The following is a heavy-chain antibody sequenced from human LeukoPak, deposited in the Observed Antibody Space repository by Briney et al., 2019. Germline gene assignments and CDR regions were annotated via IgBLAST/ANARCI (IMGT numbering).Heavy chain of an antibody. CDR1: GYSFTNNW. Sequence: GGSPKISCKVSGYSFTNNWIAWVRQMPGKGLEWMGISYPKDYETRYSPSFQSQVTISADKSISTAYLQWSSLKASDTAMYYCARLYTYYFTYWGQGTLVTVSS. V-gene: IGHV5-51*01. D-gene: IGHD2-2*02. J-gene: IGHJ4*02. CDR2: SYPKDYET. CDR3: ARLYTYYFTY.